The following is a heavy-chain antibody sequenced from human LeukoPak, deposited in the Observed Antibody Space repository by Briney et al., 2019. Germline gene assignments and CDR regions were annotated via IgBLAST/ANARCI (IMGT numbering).Heavy chain of an antibody. J-gene: IGHJ6*02. CDR3: ARSVYGSGSYMDV. CDR2: IRFDGDFK. V-gene: IGHV3-33*03. CDR1: GFSFSSSG. D-gene: IGHD3-10*01. Sequence: HPGGSLRLSCAASGFSFSSSGMHWVRQAPGKGLEWVSSIRFDGDFKHYGDSVKGRVAISRNNAENKVFLQMNNLRGEDTGVYFCARSVYGSGSYMDVWGQGTTVIVSS.